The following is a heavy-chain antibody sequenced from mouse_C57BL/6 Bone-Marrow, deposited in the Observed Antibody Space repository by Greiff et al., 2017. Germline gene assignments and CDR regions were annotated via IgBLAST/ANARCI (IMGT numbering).Heavy chain of an antibody. D-gene: IGHD1-1*01. CDR3: AREDYYYGLDY. Sequence: VQLQESGAELVKPGASVKISCKASGYAFSSYWMNWVHQRPGKGLEWIGQIYPGDGDPNSNGKFKGKATLTVDKSSITAYMQLSSLTSADSAVYFCAREDYYYGLDYWGQGTNLTVSS. J-gene: IGHJ2*01. CDR1: GYAFSSYW. V-gene: IGHV1-80*01. CDR2: IYPGDGDP.